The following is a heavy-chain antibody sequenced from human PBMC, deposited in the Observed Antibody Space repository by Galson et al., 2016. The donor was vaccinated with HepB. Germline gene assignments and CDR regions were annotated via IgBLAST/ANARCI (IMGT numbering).Heavy chain of an antibody. CDR1: GFTFDDYG. V-gene: IGHV3-20*04. J-gene: IGHJ4*02. Sequence: SLRLSCAASGFTFDDYGLSWVRQAPGKGLEWVSGINWNGGSTGYADSVKGRFTISRDNAKNSLYLQMNSLRAEDTALYYCARDMSHDYGVSADYWGQGTLVTVSS. D-gene: IGHD4-17*01. CDR2: INWNGGST. CDR3: ARDMSHDYGVSADY.